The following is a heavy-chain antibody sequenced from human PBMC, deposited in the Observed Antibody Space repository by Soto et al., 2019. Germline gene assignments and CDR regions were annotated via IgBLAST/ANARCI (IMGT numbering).Heavy chain of an antibody. CDR3: VRDPVALRNRVRVGYFNL. D-gene: IGHD1-26*01. Sequence: QVKLVESGGGVVQPGSSLRLSCAASGFVFTTYGMHWVRQAPGKGLEWVGVIWHDGSGTYYADALKGRFTISRDNSKNTPFLKMDSLTVEDTAVYYCVRDPVALRNRVRVGYFNLWGRGTQVTVSS. J-gene: IGHJ2*01. CDR2: IWHDGSGT. CDR1: GFVFTTYG. V-gene: IGHV3-33*01.